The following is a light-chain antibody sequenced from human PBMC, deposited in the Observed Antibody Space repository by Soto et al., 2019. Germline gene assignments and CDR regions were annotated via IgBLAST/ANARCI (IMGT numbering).Light chain of an antibody. CDR1: SSYVGGYNY. J-gene: IGLJ1*01. CDR2: DVS. CDR3: SSYTSSSTLV. Sequence: SVLTQPASLSRSPGQSITISLTGTSSYVGGYNYVSWYQQHPGKAPKLMIYDVSNRPSGVSNRFSGSKSGNTASLTISGLQAEDEADYYCSSYTSSSTLVFGTGTKVTVL. V-gene: IGLV2-14*01.